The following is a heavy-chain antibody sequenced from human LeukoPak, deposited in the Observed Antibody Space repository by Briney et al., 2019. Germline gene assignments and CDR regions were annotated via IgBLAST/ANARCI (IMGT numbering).Heavy chain of an antibody. V-gene: IGHV3-64*01. D-gene: IGHD1-26*01. Sequence: SGGSLRLSCAASGXSFSSYTMHWVRQAPGKGLEYVSAISSSGGSTYYVNSVKGRFTISRDNSKNTLYLQMGSLRAEDMAVYYCARRGSYSAEYFQHWGQGTLVTVSS. J-gene: IGHJ1*01. CDR2: ISSSGGST. CDR1: GXSFSSYT. CDR3: ARRGSYSAEYFQH.